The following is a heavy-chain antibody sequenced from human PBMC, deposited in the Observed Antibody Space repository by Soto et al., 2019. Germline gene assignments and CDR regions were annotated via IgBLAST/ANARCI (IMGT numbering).Heavy chain of an antibody. J-gene: IGHJ6*02. V-gene: IGHV3-30*18. CDR2: ISYDGSNK. Sequence: GGSLRLSCAASGFTFSSYGMHWVRQAPGKGLEWVAVISYDGSNKYYADSVKGRFTISRDNSKNTLYLQMNSLRAEDTAVYYCAKDLVGIVGATLGYGMDVWGQGTTVTVSS. CDR3: AKDLVGIVGATLGYGMDV. D-gene: IGHD1-26*01. CDR1: GFTFSSYG.